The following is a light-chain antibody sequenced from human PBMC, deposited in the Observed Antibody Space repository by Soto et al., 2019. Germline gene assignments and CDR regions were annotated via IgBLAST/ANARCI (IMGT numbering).Light chain of an antibody. CDR1: QSLVHRNGIAY. CDR2: KVS. Sequence: DIVRTQSPLSLPVTLGQPASIPCRSNQSLVHRNGIAYFSWFQQRPGRSPRRLIYKVSNRDSGVPARFSGSGSGTDFALKISRVEAEDVGVYYCMQGTHWPITFGQGTRLEIK. V-gene: IGKV2-30*02. J-gene: IGKJ5*01. CDR3: MQGTHWPIT.